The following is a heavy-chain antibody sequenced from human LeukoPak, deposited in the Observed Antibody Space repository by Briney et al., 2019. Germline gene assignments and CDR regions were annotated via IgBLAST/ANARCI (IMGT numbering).Heavy chain of an antibody. Sequence: PSETLSLTCTVSGGSLSSYYWSWIRQPPGKGLDWIGYIYYSGSTNYNPSLKSRVTISVDTSKNQFSLKLSSVTAADTAVYYCAGTSADCYNLIWGQGTLVTVSS. D-gene: IGHD5-24*01. CDR3: AGTSADCYNLI. CDR2: IYYSGST. CDR1: GGSLSSYY. J-gene: IGHJ4*02. V-gene: IGHV4-59*08.